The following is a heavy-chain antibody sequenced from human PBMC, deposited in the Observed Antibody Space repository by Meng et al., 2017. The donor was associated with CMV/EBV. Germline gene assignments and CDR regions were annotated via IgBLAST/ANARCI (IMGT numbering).Heavy chain of an antibody. J-gene: IGHJ5*01. CDR2: ISAYNGNT. CDR3: AMNYYGSGSSFDS. CDR1: GYTFTSYG. Sequence: VRRVDSGAEGKSPVSSVKVSCRASGYTFTSYGISWVRQAPGQGLEWMGWISAYNGNTNYAQKLQCRVTMTSDTSTSTAYMELRSLSSDDTAVYYCAMNYYGSGSSFDSWGQGTLVTVSS. D-gene: IGHD3-10*01. V-gene: IGHV1-18*01.